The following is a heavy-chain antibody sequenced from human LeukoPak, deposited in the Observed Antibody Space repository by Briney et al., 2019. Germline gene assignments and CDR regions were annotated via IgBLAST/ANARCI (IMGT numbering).Heavy chain of an antibody. CDR2: IYHSGST. J-gene: IGHJ4*02. Sequence: SETLSLTCAVSGYSISSGYYWGWIRQPPGKGLEWIGSIYHSGSTYYNPSLKSRVTISVDTSKNQFSLKLSSVTAADTAVYYCARDRRGMVREYYFDYWGQRTLVTVSS. CDR1: GYSISSGYY. D-gene: IGHD3-10*01. CDR3: ARDRRGMVREYYFDY. V-gene: IGHV4-38-2*02.